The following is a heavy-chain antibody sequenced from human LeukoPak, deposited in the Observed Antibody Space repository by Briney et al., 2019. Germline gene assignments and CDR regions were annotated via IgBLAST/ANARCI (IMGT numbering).Heavy chain of an antibody. CDR1: GGSFSGYY. V-gene: IGHV4-34*01. J-gene: IGHJ6*04. CDR3: ARGFAGGSMDV. Sequence: SETLSLTCAVYGGSFSGYYWSWIRQPPGKGLEWIGEINHSGSTNYNPSLKSRVTISVDTSKNQFSLKLSSVTAADTAVYYCARGFAGGSMDVWGKGTTGTVSS. CDR2: INHSGST. D-gene: IGHD3-10*01.